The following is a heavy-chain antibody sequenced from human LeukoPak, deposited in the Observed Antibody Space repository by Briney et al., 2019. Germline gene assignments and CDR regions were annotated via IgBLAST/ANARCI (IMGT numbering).Heavy chain of an antibody. D-gene: IGHD5-18*01. V-gene: IGHV3-30-3*01. J-gene: IGHJ3*02. CDR2: ISYDGSNK. CDR1: GFTFSSYA. CDR3: AKEKYSYGSDAFDI. Sequence: GGSLRLSCAASGFTFSSYAMHWVRQAPGKGLEWVAVISYDGSNKYYADSVKGRFTISRDNSKNTLYLQMNSLRAEDTAVYYCAKEKYSYGSDAFDIWGQGTMVTVSS.